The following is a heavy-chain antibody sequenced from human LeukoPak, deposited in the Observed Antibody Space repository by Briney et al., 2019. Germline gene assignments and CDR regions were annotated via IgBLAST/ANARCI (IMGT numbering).Heavy chain of an antibody. J-gene: IGHJ4*02. CDR3: ANGYGDYSDY. D-gene: IGHD4-17*01. CDR1: GFTFSSYG. CDR2: ISYDAKSS. V-gene: IGHV3-30*18. Sequence: PGGSLRLSCVTSGFTFSSYGMHWVRQVPGKGLEWVAVISYDAKSSYHVDSVKGRFTIPRDNSKNTLYLQMNSLRAEDTAVYYCANGYGDYSDYWGQGTLVTVSS.